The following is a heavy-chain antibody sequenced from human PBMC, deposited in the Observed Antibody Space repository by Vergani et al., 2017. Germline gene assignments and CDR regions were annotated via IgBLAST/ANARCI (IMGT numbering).Heavy chain of an antibody. CDR3: ARVGTSSNRDYFDY. V-gene: IGHV1-2*02. J-gene: IGHJ4*02. CDR1: GYTFTDYF. D-gene: IGHD2-2*01. Sequence: QVQLVQSGAEVKKPWASVKVSCKASGYTFTDYFMHWVRQAPGQGLEWMGWINPNSGGTNYAQKFQGRVTMTRDTSISTAYMELSNLTSDDTAVYYCARVGTSSNRDYFDYWGQGTLVTVSS. CDR2: INPNSGGT.